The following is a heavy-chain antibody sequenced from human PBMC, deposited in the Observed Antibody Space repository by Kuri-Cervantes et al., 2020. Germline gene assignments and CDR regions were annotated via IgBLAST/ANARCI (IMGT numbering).Heavy chain of an antibody. V-gene: IGHV4-34*01. Sequence: SETLSLTCAVYGGSFSDYYWSWICQPPGKGLEWIGEINHSGSTNYNPSLKSRVTISVDTSKNQFSLKLSSVTAADTAVYYCARGITRPRGYFDLWGRGTLVAVSS. J-gene: IGHJ2*01. CDR1: GGSFSDYY. CDR2: INHSGST. D-gene: IGHD3-10*01. CDR3: ARGITRPRGYFDL.